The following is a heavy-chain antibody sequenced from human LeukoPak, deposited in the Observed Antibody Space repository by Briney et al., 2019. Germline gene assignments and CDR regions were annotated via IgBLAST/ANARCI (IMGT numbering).Heavy chain of an antibody. D-gene: IGHD4-17*01. CDR2: ISGSGGRT. CDR1: GFTFSSYA. Sequence: GGSLRLSCAASGFTFSSYAMSWVRQAPGKGLEWVSAISGSGGRTYYTDSVKGRFTISRDKSKNTLYLQMNSLRAEDTAVYYCAKVFRKDGDFHLFDYWGQGTLVTVSS. V-gene: IGHV3-23*01. CDR3: AKVFRKDGDFHLFDY. J-gene: IGHJ4*02.